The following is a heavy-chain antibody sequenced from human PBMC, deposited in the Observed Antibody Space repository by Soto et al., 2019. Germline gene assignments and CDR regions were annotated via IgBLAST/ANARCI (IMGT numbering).Heavy chain of an antibody. CDR2: IYTSGST. D-gene: IGHD6-19*01. V-gene: IGHV4-4*07. Sequence: SETLSLTCTVSGGSISSYYWSWIRQPAGKGLEWIGRIYTSGSTNYTPSLKSRVTTSVDTSKNQFSLKLSSVTAADTAVYYCARYIAVAGSRDWFDPWGQGTLVTVSS. CDR3: ARYIAVAGSRDWFDP. J-gene: IGHJ5*02. CDR1: GGSISSYY.